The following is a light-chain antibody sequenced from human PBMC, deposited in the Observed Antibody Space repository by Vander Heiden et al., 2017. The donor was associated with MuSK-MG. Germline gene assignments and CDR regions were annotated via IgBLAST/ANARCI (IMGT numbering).Light chain of an antibody. CDR1: QSISPW. CDR3: QQDDSFSS. CDR2: KAS. J-gene: IGKJ2*01. V-gene: IGKV1-5*03. Sequence: DIQMTQSPSTLSASVGDRVTITCRASQSISPWLAWYQQKPGKAPKLLIYKASRLEGGVPSRFSGSGSGTEFTLTISSLQPDDYATYYCQQDDSFSSFGQRTKLEIK.